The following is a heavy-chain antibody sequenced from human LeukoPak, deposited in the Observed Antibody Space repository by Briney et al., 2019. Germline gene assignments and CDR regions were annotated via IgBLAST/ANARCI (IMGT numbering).Heavy chain of an antibody. CDR2: MNTNSGNT. D-gene: IGHD3/OR15-3a*01. Sequence: ASVTVSCKASGYTFTSYDINWVRQATGQGVEWVGWMNTNSGNTGYAQKFQGRVTITKNTSISTAYMDLTSLRSEDTAVYYCARALSWTTESYYYMDVWGKGTTVTVS. CDR1: GYTFTSYD. V-gene: IGHV1-8*01. J-gene: IGHJ6*03. CDR3: ARALSWTTESYYYMDV.